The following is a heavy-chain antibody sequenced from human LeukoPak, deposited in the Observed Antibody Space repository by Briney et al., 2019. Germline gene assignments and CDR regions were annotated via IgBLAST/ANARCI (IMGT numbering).Heavy chain of an antibody. J-gene: IGHJ6*04. Sequence: GGSLRLSCAASGFTFSNEMNWVRPAPGKGLEWVSYISSSGSTIYYADSVKGRFTISRDNAKNSLYLQMNSLRAEDTAVYYCAELGITMIGGVWGKGTTVTISS. CDR2: ISSSGSTI. CDR3: AELGITMIGGV. V-gene: IGHV3-48*03. D-gene: IGHD3-10*02. CDR1: GFTFSNE.